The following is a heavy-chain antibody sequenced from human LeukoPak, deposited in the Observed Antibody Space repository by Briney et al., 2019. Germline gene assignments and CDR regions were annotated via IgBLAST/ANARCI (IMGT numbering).Heavy chain of an antibody. Sequence: ASVKVYCKASGYTFTGYYMHRVRQAPGQGLEWMGWINPNSGGTNYAQKFQGRVTMTRDTSITTAYMELSRLRSDDTAVYYCARGPARGNWFDPWGQGTLVTVSS. J-gene: IGHJ5*02. CDR1: GYTFTGYY. CDR3: ARGPARGNWFDP. V-gene: IGHV1-2*02. D-gene: IGHD3-10*01. CDR2: INPNSGGT.